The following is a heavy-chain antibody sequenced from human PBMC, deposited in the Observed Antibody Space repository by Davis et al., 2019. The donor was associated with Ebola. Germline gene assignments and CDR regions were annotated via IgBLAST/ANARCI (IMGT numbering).Heavy chain of an antibody. D-gene: IGHD4-17*01. CDR3: ATTVTTGVYFYYYGMDV. CDR1: GFTFRTAA. Sequence: PGGSLRLSCTASGFTFRTAAMNWVRQAAGGGLEWVAGISGSAARTYYADFVKGRFTVSRHNSKTTLYLQINSLRAEDTAAYYCATTVTTGVYFYYYGMDVWGQGTTVTVTS. V-gene: IGHV3-23*01. J-gene: IGHJ6*02. CDR2: ISGSAART.